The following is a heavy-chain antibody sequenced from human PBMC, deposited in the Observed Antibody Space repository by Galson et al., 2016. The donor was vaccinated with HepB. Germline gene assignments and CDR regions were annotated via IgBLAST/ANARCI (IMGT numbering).Heavy chain of an antibody. J-gene: IGHJ5*02. CDR3: VKGLGLGGGRVNLGESS. CDR2: IHRRGDS. D-gene: IGHD1-26*01. Sequence: SLRLSCAASGFTLNSNDMSWVRQAPGKGLEFLSVIHRRGDSYDADSVKGRFTTSRDNSRNTVFLQMDSLRGEDTAVYYCVKGLGLGGGRVNLGESSWGQGTLVIVSS. CDR1: GFTLNSND. V-gene: IGHV3-53*01.